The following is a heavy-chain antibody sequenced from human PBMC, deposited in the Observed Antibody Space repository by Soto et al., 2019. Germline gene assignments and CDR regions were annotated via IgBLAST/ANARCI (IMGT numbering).Heavy chain of an antibody. CDR3: ARRGAGGDLYYFDY. CDR2: IYYSGST. D-gene: IGHD2-21*02. CDR1: GGSISSGDYY. V-gene: IGHV4-30-4*01. J-gene: IGHJ4*02. Sequence: QVQLQESGPGLVKPSQTLSLTCTVSGGSISSGDYYWSWIRQPPGKGLEWVGSIYYSGSTYNHPSLSTRVTTSVDTSKNQFSLKLSSVTAADTAVYYCARRGAGGDLYYFDYWGQGTLVTVSS.